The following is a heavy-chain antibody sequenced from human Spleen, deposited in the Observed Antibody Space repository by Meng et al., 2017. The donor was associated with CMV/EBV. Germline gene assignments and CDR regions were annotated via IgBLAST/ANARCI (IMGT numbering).Heavy chain of an antibody. CDR3: ARDPLIDYYGSGSYTFDY. D-gene: IGHD3-10*01. CDR1: FNTYA. Sequence: FNTYAMSWVRQAPGKRLEWVAVISYDGSNKYYADYVKGRFTISRDNSKKTLYLQMNSLRAEDTAVFYCARDPLIDYYGSGSYTFDYWGQGTLVTVSS. V-gene: IGHV3-30*04. J-gene: IGHJ4*02. CDR2: ISYDGSNK.